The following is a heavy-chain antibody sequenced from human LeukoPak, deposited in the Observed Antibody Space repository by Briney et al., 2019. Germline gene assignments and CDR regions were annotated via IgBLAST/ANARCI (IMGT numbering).Heavy chain of an antibody. D-gene: IGHD4-23*01. Sequence: SSSSYYWGWIRQPPGKGLEWMGIIYPGDSDTRYSPSFQGQVTISADKSISTAYLQWSSLKASDTAMYYCASGGDRRWSFDYWGQGTLVTVSS. CDR3: ASGGDRRWSFDY. J-gene: IGHJ4*02. CDR2: IYPGDSDT. CDR1: SSSSYY. V-gene: IGHV5-51*01.